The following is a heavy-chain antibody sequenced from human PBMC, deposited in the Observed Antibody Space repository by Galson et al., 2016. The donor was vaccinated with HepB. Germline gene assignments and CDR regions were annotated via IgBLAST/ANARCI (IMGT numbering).Heavy chain of an antibody. D-gene: IGHD3-22*01. CDR3: ARDRGPYYYDSSGYYPNVYYFDY. V-gene: IGHV1-69*13. CDR1: GGTFSSNA. Sequence: SVKVSCKAVGGTFSSNAISWVRQAPGQGLEWMGGIIPIFGKANYAQKFQGRVTITADESTGTAYMDLSSLRSDDTAVYYCARDRGPYYYDSSGYYPNVYYFDYWGQGTLVTVSS. CDR2: IIPIFGKA. J-gene: IGHJ4*02.